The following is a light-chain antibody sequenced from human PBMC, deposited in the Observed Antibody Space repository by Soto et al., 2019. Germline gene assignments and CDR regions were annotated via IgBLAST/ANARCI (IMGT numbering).Light chain of an antibody. Sequence: QSVPTQPASVSGSPGQSITISCTDTDGYVGSYTLVSWYQQHPGEAPKLLIYEATKRPSGVSYRFSGSKSGNTASLTISGLQAEDEADYYCCSYAGDSTFVFGSGTKLTVL. CDR3: CSYAGDSTFV. V-gene: IGLV2-23*02. CDR2: EAT. J-gene: IGLJ1*01. CDR1: DGYVGSYTL.